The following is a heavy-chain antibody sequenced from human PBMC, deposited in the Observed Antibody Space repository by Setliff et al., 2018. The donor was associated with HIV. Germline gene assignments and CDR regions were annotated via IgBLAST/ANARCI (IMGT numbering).Heavy chain of an antibody. D-gene: IGHD5-18*01. Sequence: SETLSLTCSVSGGSISRVGYYWSWIRQHPGKGLEWIGYITYSGSTYYNPSLMSRVSISPDTSKNQFSLKLTPVTAADTAVYYCARVGSVIQVTLFGMDVWGQGTTVTVSS. J-gene: IGHJ6*02. CDR1: GGSISRVGYY. CDR3: ARVGSVIQVTLFGMDV. V-gene: IGHV4-31*03. CDR2: ITYSGST.